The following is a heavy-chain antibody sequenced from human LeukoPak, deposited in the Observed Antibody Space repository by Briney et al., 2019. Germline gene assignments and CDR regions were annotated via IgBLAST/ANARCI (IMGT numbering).Heavy chain of an antibody. CDR2: ISSNGGST. CDR3: ARDVGDGYNSVEWYFDL. V-gene: IGHV3-64*01. CDR1: GFTFSSYA. D-gene: IGHD5-24*01. Sequence: GGSLRLSCAASGFTFSSYAMLWVRQAPGKGLEYVSAISSNGGSTYYANSVKGRFTISRDNSKNTLYLQMGSLRAEDMAVYYCARDVGDGYNSVEWYFDLWGRGTLVTVSS. J-gene: IGHJ2*01.